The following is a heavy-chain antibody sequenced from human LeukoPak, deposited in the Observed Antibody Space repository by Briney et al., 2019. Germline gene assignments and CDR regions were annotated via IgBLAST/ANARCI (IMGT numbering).Heavy chain of an antibody. D-gene: IGHD6-19*01. J-gene: IGHJ4*02. CDR2: ISYDGSNK. Sequence: GGSLRLSCVASGFTVSSTYMNWVRQAPGKGLEWVAVISYDGSNKYYADSVSGRFTISRDNSKNTLYLQMNSLRAEDTAMYYCARDGSERIAVAGVFDYWGQGTLVTVSS. CDR3: ARDGSERIAVAGVFDY. V-gene: IGHV3-30-3*01. CDR1: GFTVSSTY.